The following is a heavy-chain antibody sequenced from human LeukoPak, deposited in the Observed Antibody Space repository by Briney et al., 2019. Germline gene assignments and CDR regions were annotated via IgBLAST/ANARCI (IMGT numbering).Heavy chain of an antibody. CDR1: GYTFTRYY. J-gene: IGHJ6*03. Sequence: ASVKVSRKASGYTFTRYYMHWVRQAPGQGLEWMGWINPNSGGTNYAQKFQGRVTMTRDTSISTAYMELSRLRSDDTAVYYCARSGKGWLVHYYYYMDVWGKGTTVTVSS. D-gene: IGHD6-19*01. CDR2: INPNSGGT. V-gene: IGHV1-2*02. CDR3: ARSGKGWLVHYYYYMDV.